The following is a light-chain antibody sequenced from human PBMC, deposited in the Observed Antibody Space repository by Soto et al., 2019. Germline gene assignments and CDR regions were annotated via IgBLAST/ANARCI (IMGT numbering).Light chain of an antibody. CDR2: DAS. CDR1: QSISSW. V-gene: IGKV1-5*01. Sequence: IQMTQSPSTMSASVGDRVTITCRASQSISSWLAWYQQKPGKAPKLLIYDASSLESGVPSRFSGSGSGTEFTLTISSLQPDDFATYYCQQYNSYSLTFGGGTKVDIK. J-gene: IGKJ4*01. CDR3: QQYNSYSLT.